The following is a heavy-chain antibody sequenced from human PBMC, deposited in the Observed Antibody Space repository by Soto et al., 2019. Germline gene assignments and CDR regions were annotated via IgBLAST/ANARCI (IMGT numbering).Heavy chain of an antibody. Sequence: QVQLVQSGAEVKKPGASVTVSCKTSGYTFTAYYIHWVRQAPGQGLQWMGWIYPYNGGTKYAQSFQDRVTMTSDTSISTAYLELSGLRSDDTAVYFCARRGVSLTGTQTEDWGQGTLVTVSS. CDR2: IYPYNGGT. D-gene: IGHD3-9*01. V-gene: IGHV1-2*02. J-gene: IGHJ4*02. CDR1: GYTFTAYY. CDR3: ARRGVSLTGTQTED.